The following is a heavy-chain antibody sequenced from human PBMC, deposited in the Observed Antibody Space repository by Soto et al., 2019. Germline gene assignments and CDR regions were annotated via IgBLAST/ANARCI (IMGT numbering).Heavy chain of an antibody. CDR3: VRVVAIPGYPDN. CDR1: GGTFSSYA. V-gene: IGHV1-69*12. Sequence: QVQLVQSGAEVRQPASSVKVSCKTSGGTFSSYAISWVRQAPGQGLEWMGGIVPIVDTSTYAQKFQGRVTITADESTSTVDMELSSLRSDGTGIYYCVRVVAIPGYPDNWGQGTLVTVSS. J-gene: IGHJ4*02. D-gene: IGHD5-12*01. CDR2: IVPIVDTS.